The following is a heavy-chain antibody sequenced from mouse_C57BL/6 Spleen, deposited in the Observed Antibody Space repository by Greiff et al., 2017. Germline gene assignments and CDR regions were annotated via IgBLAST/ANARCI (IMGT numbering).Heavy chain of an antibody. V-gene: IGHV1-80*01. D-gene: IGHD1-1*01. CDR2: IYPGDGDT. CDR1: GYAFSSYW. Sequence: VKLQESGAELVKPGASVKISCKASGYAFSSYWMNWVKQRPGKGLEWIGQIYPGDGDTNYNGKFKGKATLTADKSSSTAYMQLSSLTSEDSAVYFCARDDYYGSRYAMDYWGQGTSVTVSS. J-gene: IGHJ4*01. CDR3: ARDDYYGSRYAMDY.